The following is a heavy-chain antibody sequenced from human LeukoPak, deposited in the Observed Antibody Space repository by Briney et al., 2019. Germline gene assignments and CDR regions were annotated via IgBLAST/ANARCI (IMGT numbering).Heavy chain of an antibody. D-gene: IGHD2-15*01. Sequence: GGSLRLSCAASGFTFSSYAMSWVRQAPGKGLEWVSAISGSGGSTYYADSVKGRFTISRDNSKNTLYLQMNSLRAEDTAVYYCAKDSGIVVVVQIDYWGQGTLVTVSS. CDR2: ISGSGGST. CDR1: GFTFSSYA. J-gene: IGHJ4*02. CDR3: AKDSGIVVVVQIDY. V-gene: IGHV3-23*01.